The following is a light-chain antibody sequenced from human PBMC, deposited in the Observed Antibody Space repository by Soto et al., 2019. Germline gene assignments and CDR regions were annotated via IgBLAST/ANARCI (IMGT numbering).Light chain of an antibody. J-gene: IGKJ4*01. Sequence: DIQMTQSPSTLASSVGDRGTITCRASQSVRSWLAWYQQKPGRAPKFLIYDASSLESGVPSRFSGSGSGTEFTLTISNLQPDDFATYYCQQYDNYPLTFGGGTTGDIK. CDR1: QSVRSW. V-gene: IGKV1-5*01. CDR3: QQYDNYPLT. CDR2: DAS.